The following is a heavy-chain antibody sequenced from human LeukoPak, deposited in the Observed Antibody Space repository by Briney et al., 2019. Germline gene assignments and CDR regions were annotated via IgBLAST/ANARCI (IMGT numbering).Heavy chain of an antibody. Sequence: GGSLRLSCAASGFSFSLFGMDWVRQAPGKGLEWVAFIRYDGSSKHYADSVKGRFTISRDNSKNTLFLQMNSLRAEDTALYYCAKDRSESWSGYYHAFDVWGQGTTVTVSS. D-gene: IGHD3-3*01. CDR3: AKDRSESWSGYYHAFDV. J-gene: IGHJ3*01. CDR1: GFSFSLFG. CDR2: IRYDGSSK. V-gene: IGHV3-30*02.